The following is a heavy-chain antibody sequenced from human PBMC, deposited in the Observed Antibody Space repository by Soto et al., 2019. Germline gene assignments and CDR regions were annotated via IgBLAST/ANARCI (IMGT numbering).Heavy chain of an antibody. CDR2: ITNTGITT. CDR1: GFGFSTHA. J-gene: IGHJ4*02. V-gene: IGHV3-23*01. Sequence: GGSLRLSCAASGFGFSTHALSWVRQAPGKGLEWLSSITNTGITTHYADSVKGRFTIPRENSRNTLHLQMNNLRVDDTAVYYCAKGFDYGDTKHIDYWGQGALVTVSS. D-gene: IGHD4-17*01. CDR3: AKGFDYGDTKHIDY.